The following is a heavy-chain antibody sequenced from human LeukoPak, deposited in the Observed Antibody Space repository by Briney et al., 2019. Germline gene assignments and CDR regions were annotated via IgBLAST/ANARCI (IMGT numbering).Heavy chain of an antibody. Sequence: GGSLRLSCAASGFTFSSYDMHWVRQATGKGLEWVSAIGTAGDAYYPGSVKGRFTISRENAKNSLYLQMNSLRAGDTAVYYCARGVVGGGYSGYDLDNNWFDPWGQGTLVTVSS. CDR1: GFTFSSYD. V-gene: IGHV3-13*01. J-gene: IGHJ5*02. CDR2: IGTAGDA. D-gene: IGHD5-12*01. CDR3: ARGVVGGGYSGYDLDNNWFDP.